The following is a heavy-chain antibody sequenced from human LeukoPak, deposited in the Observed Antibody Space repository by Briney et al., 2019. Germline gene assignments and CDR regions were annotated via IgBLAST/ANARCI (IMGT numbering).Heavy chain of an antibody. CDR3: ARRGYIMSGYDYMRVYYYYMDV. CDR2: INSDGSRT. J-gene: IGHJ6*03. D-gene: IGHD5-12*01. V-gene: IGHV3-74*01. Sequence: GGSLRLSCAASGFTFSSYWMHWVRQAPGKGLVWVSRINSDGSRTTYADSVKGRFTFSRDNAKNTLYLQMNSLRAEDTAVYYCARRGYIMSGYDYMRVYYYYMDVWGKGTTVGVSS. CDR1: GFTFSSYW.